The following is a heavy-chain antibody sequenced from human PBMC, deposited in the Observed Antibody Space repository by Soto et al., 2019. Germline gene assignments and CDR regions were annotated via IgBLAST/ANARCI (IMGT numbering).Heavy chain of an antibody. V-gene: IGHV3-30-3*01. CDR2: ISYDGSNK. Sequence: ESGGGVVQPGRSLRLSCAASGFTFSSYAMHWVRQAPGKGLEWVAVISYDGSNKYYADSVKGRFTISRDNSKNTLYLQMNSLRAEDTAVYYCARDLYEGYYPYYWGQGTLVTVSS. D-gene: IGHD1-26*01. CDR1: GFTFSSYA. CDR3: ARDLYEGYYPYY. J-gene: IGHJ4*02.